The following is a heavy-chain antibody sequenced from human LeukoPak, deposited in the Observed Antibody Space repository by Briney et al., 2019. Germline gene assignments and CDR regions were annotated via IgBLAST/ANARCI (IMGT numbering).Heavy chain of an antibody. CDR3: AKDNGHYYDSSGYYYAEYFQH. CDR2: ISGSGGST. D-gene: IGHD3-22*01. Sequence: GGSLGLSCAASGFTFSTYAMTWVRQAPGRGLEWVSAISGSGGSTYYADSVKGRFTISRDNSKNTLYLQMNSLRAEDTAVYYCAKDNGHYYDSSGYYYAEYFQHWGQGTLVTVSS. V-gene: IGHV3-23*01. J-gene: IGHJ1*01. CDR1: GFTFSTYA.